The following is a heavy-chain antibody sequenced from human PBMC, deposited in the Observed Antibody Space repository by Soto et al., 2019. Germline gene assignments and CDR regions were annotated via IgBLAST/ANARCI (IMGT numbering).Heavy chain of an antibody. CDR3: ARDIGPNTLDY. Sequence: EVRLVESGGGLVQPGGSLRRSCEASGFVFRTSWMTWVRQPPGKGLEWVASMNVDGCEVYYVVSGRGRFTVSRDNAKNALYLHMNSLRVEDTAVYYYARDIGPNTLDYWGQGTLVTVSS. J-gene: IGHJ4*02. CDR1: GFVFRTSW. D-gene: IGHD3-16*02. CDR2: MNVDGCEV. V-gene: IGHV3-7*03.